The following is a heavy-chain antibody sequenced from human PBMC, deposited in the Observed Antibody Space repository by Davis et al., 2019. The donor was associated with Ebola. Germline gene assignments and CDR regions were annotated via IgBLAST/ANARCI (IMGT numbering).Heavy chain of an antibody. CDR2: IYYSGST. CDR1: GGSISSYY. J-gene: IGHJ3*02. Sequence: MPSETLSLTCTVSGGSISSYYWSWIRQPPGKGLEWIGYIYYSGSTNYNPSLKSRVTISVDTSKNQFSLKLSSVTAADTAVYYCARDSGSSFWGDAFDIWGQGTMVTVSS. D-gene: IGHD1-26*01. CDR3: ARDSGSSFWGDAFDI. V-gene: IGHV4-59*01.